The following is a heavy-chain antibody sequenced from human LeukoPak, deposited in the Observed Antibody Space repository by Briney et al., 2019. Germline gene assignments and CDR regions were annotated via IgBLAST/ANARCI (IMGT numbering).Heavy chain of an antibody. J-gene: IGHJ4*02. CDR2: IYYSGST. Sequence: KPSETLSLTCTVSGGSISSYYWSWIRQPPGKGLEWIGYIYYSGSTNYNPSLKSRVTISVGTSKNQFSLKLSSVTAADTAVYYCARVGDSSSWYYFDYWGQGTLVTVSS. CDR3: ARVGDSSSWYYFDY. D-gene: IGHD6-13*01. V-gene: IGHV4-59*01. CDR1: GGSISSYY.